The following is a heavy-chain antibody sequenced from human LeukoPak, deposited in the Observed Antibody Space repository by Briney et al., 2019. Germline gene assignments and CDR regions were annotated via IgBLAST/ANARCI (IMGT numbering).Heavy chain of an antibody. D-gene: IGHD3-22*01. CDR3: ARALYDSNGYYYDN. Sequence: SETLSLTCTVSGGSISSYYWSWIRQPPGKGLEWIGYIYYSGSTNYNPSLKSRVTISVDTSKNQVSLKLSSVTAADTAVYYCARALYDSNGYYYDNWGQGTLVTVSS. J-gene: IGHJ4*02. CDR2: IYYSGST. V-gene: IGHV4-59*01. CDR1: GGSISSYY.